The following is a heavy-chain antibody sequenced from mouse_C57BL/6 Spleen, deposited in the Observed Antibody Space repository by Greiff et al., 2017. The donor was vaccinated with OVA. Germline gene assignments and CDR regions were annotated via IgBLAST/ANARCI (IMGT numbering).Heavy chain of an antibody. CDR1: GYTFTRYD. V-gene: IGHV1-85*01. Sequence: VQLQQSGPELVKPGASVKLSCKASGYTFTRYDINWVKQRPGQGLEWIGWIYPRDGSTKYNEKFKGKATLTVATSSSTAYMELHSLTSEYSAVYCCARGGESDDWGKGTTLTVSS. J-gene: IGHJ2*01. CDR2: IYPRDGST. CDR3: ARGGESDD.